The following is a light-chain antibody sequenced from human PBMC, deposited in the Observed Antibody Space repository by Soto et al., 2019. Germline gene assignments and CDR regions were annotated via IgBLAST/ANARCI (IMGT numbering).Light chain of an antibody. V-gene: IGKV3-11*01. J-gene: IGKJ1*01. CDR1: QSVSSY. CDR2: DAS. CDR3: QQRSNWPRT. Sequence: EIVLTHSPATLALSPCEGATLSFRASQSVSSYLAWYQQKPGQAPRLLIYDASNRATGIPARFSGSGSGTDFTLTISSLEPEDFAVYYCQQRSNWPRTFGQGTKVDNK.